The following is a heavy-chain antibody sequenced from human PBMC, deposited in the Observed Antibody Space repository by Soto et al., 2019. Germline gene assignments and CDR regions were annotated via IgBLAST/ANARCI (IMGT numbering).Heavy chain of an antibody. V-gene: IGHV4-38-2*02. CDR3: ARDHIMVVAGSTFDY. CDR2: IYHGGTT. CDR1: GYSISSGSY. Sequence: SETLSLTCTVSGYSISSGSYWGWIRQPPGKGPEWIASIYHGGTTFYNPSLKSRIIVSIDTSNNQFSLKLRSVTAADTAVYYCARDHIMVVAGSTFDYWGHGTLVTVSS. J-gene: IGHJ4*01. D-gene: IGHD2-21*02.